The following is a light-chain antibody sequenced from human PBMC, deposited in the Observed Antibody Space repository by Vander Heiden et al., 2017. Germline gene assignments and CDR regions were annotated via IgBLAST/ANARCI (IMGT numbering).Light chain of an antibody. CDR1: QSISCS. CDR3: QQYNPYAT. V-gene: IGKV1-5*03. J-gene: IGKJ1*01. Sequence: DLQMTHSPSILSASVGDRVTITCRASQSISCSLAWYQQKPGNAPKLLFYEASTLQGGVPSRFGGRASGKEFTLTISSLQPDDFATYYCQQYNPYATFGQGTKVEIK. CDR2: EAS.